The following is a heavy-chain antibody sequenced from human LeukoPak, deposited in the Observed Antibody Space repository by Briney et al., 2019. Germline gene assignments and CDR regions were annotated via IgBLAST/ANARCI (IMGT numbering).Heavy chain of an antibody. CDR3: ARGSRGYSGYAVGKLDY. J-gene: IGHJ4*02. CDR1: GGSFSGYY. CDR2: INHSGST. V-gene: IGHV4-34*01. D-gene: IGHD5-12*01. Sequence: SETLSLTCAVYGGSFSGYYWSWIRQPPGKGLEWIGEINHSGSTNYNPSRKSRVTISVDTSKNQFSLKLSSVSAADTAVYYCARGSRGYSGYAVGKLDYWGQGTLVTVSS.